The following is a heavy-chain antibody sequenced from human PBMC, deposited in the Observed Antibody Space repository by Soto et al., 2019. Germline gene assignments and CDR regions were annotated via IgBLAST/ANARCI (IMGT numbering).Heavy chain of an antibody. J-gene: IGHJ4*02. CDR3: ARRSYISPRDDY. CDR1: GGSISSSSYY. CDR2: IYYSGST. Sequence: QLQLQESGPGLVKPSETLSLTCTVSGGSISSSSYYWGWIRQPPGKGLEWIGSIYYSGSTYYNPSLKSRVTISVDTSKNQFSLKLSSVTAADTAVYYCARRSYISPRDDYWGQGTLVTVSS. V-gene: IGHV4-39*01. D-gene: IGHD2-2*02.